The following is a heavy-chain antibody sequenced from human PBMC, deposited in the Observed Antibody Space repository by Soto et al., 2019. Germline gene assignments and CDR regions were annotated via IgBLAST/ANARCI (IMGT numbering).Heavy chain of an antibody. Sequence: ASVKVSCKASGGTFSSYAISWVRQAPGQGLEWMGGIIPIFGTANYAQKFQGRVTITADESTSTAYMELSSLRSEDTAVYYCASLFPSGSYSPEYFQHWGQGTLVTVSS. CDR1: GGTFSSYA. CDR3: ASLFPSGSYSPEYFQH. V-gene: IGHV1-69*13. D-gene: IGHD1-26*01. J-gene: IGHJ1*01. CDR2: IIPIFGTA.